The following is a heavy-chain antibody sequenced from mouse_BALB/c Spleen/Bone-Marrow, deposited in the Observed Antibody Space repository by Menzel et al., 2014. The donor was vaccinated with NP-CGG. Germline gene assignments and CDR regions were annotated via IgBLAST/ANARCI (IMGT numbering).Heavy chain of an antibody. Sequence: QVQLQQSGAELVKPGTSVKLSCKASGYTFTSYYIYWVKQRPGQGLKWIGEINPSNGGTNFNVKFKSKATLTVDKSSSTAYMQLSSLTSEDSAVYYCTRLSLLRGYFDYWGQGTTLTVSS. D-gene: IGHD1-2*01. V-gene: IGHV1S81*02. J-gene: IGHJ2*01. CDR2: INPSNGGT. CDR1: GYTFTSYY. CDR3: TRLSLLRGYFDY.